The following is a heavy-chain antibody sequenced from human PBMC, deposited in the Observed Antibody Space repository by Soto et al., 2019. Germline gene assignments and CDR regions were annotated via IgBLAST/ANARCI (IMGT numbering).Heavy chain of an antibody. D-gene: IGHD6-13*01. CDR3: ARERPDGSRLDP. J-gene: IGHJ5*02. CDR2: IYYSGST. CDR1: GCSISSGDYY. V-gene: IGHV4-30-4*01. Sequence: SETLSLTCTVSGCSISSGDYYWSRIRQPPGKGLEWIGYIYYSGSTYYNPSLKSRVTISVDTSKNQFSLKLSSVTAADTAVYYCARERPDGSRLDPWGQGTLVTVSS.